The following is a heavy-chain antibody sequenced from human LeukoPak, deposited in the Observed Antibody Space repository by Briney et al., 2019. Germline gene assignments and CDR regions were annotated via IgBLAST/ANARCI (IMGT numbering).Heavy chain of an antibody. CDR1: GFSFSNYA. CDR3: AKVPYSDYGSGRPPFMDV. CDR2: PSDSGRDT. J-gene: IGHJ6*02. Sequence: GGSLRLSCAASGFSFSNYAMSWVRQAPGEGLDWVSTPSDSGRDTYYADSVKGRFTISRDNSKNTLYLQMTSLRVEDTATYYCAKVPYSDYGSGRPPFMDVWGQGTTVAVSS. D-gene: IGHD3-10*01. V-gene: IGHV3-23*01.